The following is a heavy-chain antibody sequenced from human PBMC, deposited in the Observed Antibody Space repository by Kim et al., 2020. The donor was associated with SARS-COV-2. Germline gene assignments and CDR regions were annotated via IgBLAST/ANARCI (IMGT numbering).Heavy chain of an antibody. D-gene: IGHD3-10*01. CDR3: ARSGVGGYYGMDV. Sequence: YNPSLKRRVTISVDTSKNQFSLKLSSVTAADTAVYYCARSGVGGYYGMDVWGQGTTVTVSS. J-gene: IGHJ6*02. V-gene: IGHV4-59*01.